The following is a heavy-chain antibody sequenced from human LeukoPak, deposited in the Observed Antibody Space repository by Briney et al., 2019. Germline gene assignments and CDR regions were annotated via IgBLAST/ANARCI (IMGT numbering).Heavy chain of an antibody. V-gene: IGHV4-4*02. CDR2: ISPSGST. J-gene: IGHJ3*02. Sequence: SETLSLTCDVSDVSIFRSNWWSWVRQPPGKGLFWIGQISPSGSTNYNPSLKSRVTISVDTSKNQVSLKLTSVTAADTAVYFCARGSRISMFGVTHMRGTFDIWGQGTTVTVSS. CDR1: DVSIFRSNW. D-gene: IGHD3-3*01. CDR3: ARGSRISMFGVTHMRGTFDI.